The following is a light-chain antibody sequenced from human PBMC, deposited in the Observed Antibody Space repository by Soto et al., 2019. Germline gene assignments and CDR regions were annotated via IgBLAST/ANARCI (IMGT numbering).Light chain of an antibody. Sequence: ENVLTQFPGTLSLSPGDLATLSFSASQSLSSDSLAWYQQKPGQAPRLLIYDASSRATGIPDRFSGGGSGTDFTLTISRLEPEDFAVYYCQQFSSYPLTFGGGTKVDIK. CDR3: QQFSSYPLT. J-gene: IGKJ4*01. CDR2: DAS. CDR1: QSLSSDS. V-gene: IGKV3-20*01.